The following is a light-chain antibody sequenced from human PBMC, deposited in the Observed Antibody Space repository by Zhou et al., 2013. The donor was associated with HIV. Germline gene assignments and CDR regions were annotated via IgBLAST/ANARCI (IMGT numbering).Light chain of an antibody. CDR3: QKYNSAPRT. CDR1: QNIGDW. CDR2: KAS. Sequence: IQMTQSPSTLSASLGDRVTISCRASQNIGDWLAWYQQKPGKAPKLLIYKASTLQTGVPSRFSGSGSGTDFTLTISSLQPEDVATYYCQKYNSAPRTFGQGTKVEIK. V-gene: IGKV1-5*03. J-gene: IGKJ1*01.